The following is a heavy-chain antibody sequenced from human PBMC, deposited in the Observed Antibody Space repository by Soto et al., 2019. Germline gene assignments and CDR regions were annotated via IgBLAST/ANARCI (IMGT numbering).Heavy chain of an antibody. CDR2: IYYTGST. D-gene: IGHD1-1*01. CDR3: ARDNWYNGWFDH. V-gene: IGHV4-59*01. CDR1: GGSITSYY. Sequence: SETLSLTCTVSGGSITSYYWSWIRQPPGKGLEWIGYIYYTGSTNYNPSLKSRVTISVDTSKNQFSLKLSSVTAADTAVYYCARDNWYNGWFDHWGQGTMVTVSS. J-gene: IGHJ5*02.